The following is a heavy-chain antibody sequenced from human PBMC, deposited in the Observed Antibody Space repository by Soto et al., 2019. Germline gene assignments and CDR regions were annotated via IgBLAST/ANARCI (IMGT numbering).Heavy chain of an antibody. CDR1: GFTFTGYY. CDR3: ARDQRIYGETPFDY. Sequence: SSVKVSCKASGFTFTGYYIHWVRQAPGQGLEWMGWIKSNDGDPKYAQKFQDRVTMTRDTSMNTVYMEFSRLRSDDTAVYYCARDQRIYGETPFDYWGQGPLVTVSS. J-gene: IGHJ4*02. D-gene: IGHD3-16*01. V-gene: IGHV1-2*02. CDR2: IKSNDGDP.